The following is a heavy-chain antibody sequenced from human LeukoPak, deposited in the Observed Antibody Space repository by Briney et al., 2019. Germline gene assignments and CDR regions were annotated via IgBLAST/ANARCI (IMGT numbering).Heavy chain of an antibody. CDR2: INEDGSKK. D-gene: IGHD1-26*01. CDR1: GLTLSRYW. CDR3: ARENIEGSTWGDIDY. J-gene: IGHJ4*02. Sequence: GGSLRLSCAASGLTLSRYWMSWVRQAPGMGLEWLANINEDGSKKFYVDSVKGRFTISRDNAKNSLYLQMNSLRAEDTAVYYCARENIEGSTWGDIDYWGQGTLVTVSS. V-gene: IGHV3-7*01.